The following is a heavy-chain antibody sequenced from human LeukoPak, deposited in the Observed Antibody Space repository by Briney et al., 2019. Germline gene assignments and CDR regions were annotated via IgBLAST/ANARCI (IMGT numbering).Heavy chain of an antibody. CDR3: ARDNCSGGSCDWFDP. CDR1: GYTFTGYY. Sequence: ASVKVSCKASGYTFTGYYMHWVRQAPGQGLEWMGRINPNSGGTNYAQKFQGRVTMTRETSISTAYMELSRLRSDDTAVYYCARDNCSGGSCDWFDPWGQGTLVTVSS. J-gene: IGHJ5*02. V-gene: IGHV1-2*06. D-gene: IGHD2-15*01. CDR2: INPNSGGT.